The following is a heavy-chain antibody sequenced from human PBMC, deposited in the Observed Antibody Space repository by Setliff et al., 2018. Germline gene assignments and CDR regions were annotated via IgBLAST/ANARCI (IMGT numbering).Heavy chain of an antibody. V-gene: IGHV3-30*02. J-gene: IGHJ4*02. CDR3: AKDLWPTCGGDCYRPFDY. CDR2: IRWGGTRK. Sequence: GGSLRLSCAASDFTFSSYGMHWVRQAPGKGLEWLAFIRWGGTRKDYADSVKGRFSISRDNSKNTLYLQMNSLRAEDTAVYYCAKDLWPTCGGDCYRPFDYWGQGTLVTVSS. D-gene: IGHD2-21*02. CDR1: DFTFSSYG.